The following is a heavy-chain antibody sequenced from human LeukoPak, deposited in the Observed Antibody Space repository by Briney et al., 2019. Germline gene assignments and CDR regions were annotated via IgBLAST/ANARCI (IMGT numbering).Heavy chain of an antibody. CDR2: ISYDGSNK. CDR3: ASADGYSSSWYCENLTFDY. V-gene: IGHV3-30-3*01. D-gene: IGHD6-13*01. Sequence: GGSLRLSCAASGFTFSSYAMHWVRQAPGKGLEWVAVISYDGSNKYYADSVKGRFTISRDNSKNTLYLQMNSLRAEDTAVYYCASADGYSSSWYCENLTFDYWGQGTLVTVSS. CDR1: GFTFSSYA. J-gene: IGHJ4*02.